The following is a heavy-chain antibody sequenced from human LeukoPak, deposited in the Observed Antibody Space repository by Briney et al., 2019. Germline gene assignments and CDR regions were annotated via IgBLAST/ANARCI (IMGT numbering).Heavy chain of an antibody. J-gene: IGHJ6*02. V-gene: IGHV1-2*02. CDR3: ARGGYPYDMDV. D-gene: IGHD6-13*01. CDR1: GYTFTDYY. CDR2: INPHNGGT. Sequence: EASVKVSCKASGYTFTDYYIHWVRQAPGQGLKWMGWINPHNGGTNYAQKFQGGVTMTMDASITTAYMELNRLSSDDTAVFYCARGGYPYDMDVWGQGTTVTVSS.